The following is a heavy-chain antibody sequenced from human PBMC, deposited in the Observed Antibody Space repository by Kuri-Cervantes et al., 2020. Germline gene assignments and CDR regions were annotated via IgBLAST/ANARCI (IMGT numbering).Heavy chain of an antibody. CDR3: ARDVRWEEGYNWFDP. J-gene: IGHJ5*02. D-gene: IGHD1-26*01. CDR1: GGSISSYY. CDR2: IYYSGST. Sequence: SETLSLTCTVSGGSISSYYWGWIRQPPGKGLEWIGYIYYSGSTNYNPSLKSRVTILADTSKNQSSLKLSSVTAADRAVYYCARDVRWEEGYNWFDPWGQGTLVTVSS. V-gene: IGHV4-59*13.